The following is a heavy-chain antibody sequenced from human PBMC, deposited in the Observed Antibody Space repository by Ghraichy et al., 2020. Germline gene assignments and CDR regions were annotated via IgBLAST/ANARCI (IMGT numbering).Heavy chain of an antibody. CDR1: GFTFSSYW. D-gene: IGHD3-9*01. Sequence: GALRLSCAASGFTFSSYWMSWVRQAPGKGLEWVANIKQDGSEKYYVDSVKGRFTISRDNAKNSLYLQMNSLRAEDTAVYYCARGTYYDILTGYNFDWYFDLWGRGTLVTVSS. J-gene: IGHJ2*01. V-gene: IGHV3-7*01. CDR2: IKQDGSEK. CDR3: ARGTYYDILTGYNFDWYFDL.